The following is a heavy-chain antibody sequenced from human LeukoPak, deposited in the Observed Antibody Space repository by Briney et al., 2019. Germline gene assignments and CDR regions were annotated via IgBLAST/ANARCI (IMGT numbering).Heavy chain of an antibody. Sequence: ASVKVSCKASGYTFTGYYMHWVRQAPGQGLEWMGRINPNSGGTNYAQKFQGRVTMTRDTSISTAYMGLSRLRSDDTAVYYCARGADCSSTSCYLFDYWGQGTLVTVSS. D-gene: IGHD2-2*01. CDR1: GYTFTGYY. CDR3: ARGADCSSTSCYLFDY. V-gene: IGHV1-2*06. CDR2: INPNSGGT. J-gene: IGHJ4*02.